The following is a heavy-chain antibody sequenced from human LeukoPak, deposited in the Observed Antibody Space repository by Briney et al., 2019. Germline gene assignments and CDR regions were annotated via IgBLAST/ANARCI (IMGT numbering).Heavy chain of an antibody. Sequence: PSETLSLTCTVSGDSIRSTNYYWGWIRQPPGKGLEWIGSIYYSGSTYYNPSLKSRVTISVDTSKNQFSLKLSSVTAADTAVYYCARGNSYGRIIDYWGQGTLVTVSS. CDR2: IYYSGST. D-gene: IGHD5-18*01. CDR3: ARGNSYGRIIDY. J-gene: IGHJ4*02. V-gene: IGHV4-39*07. CDR1: GDSIRSTNYY.